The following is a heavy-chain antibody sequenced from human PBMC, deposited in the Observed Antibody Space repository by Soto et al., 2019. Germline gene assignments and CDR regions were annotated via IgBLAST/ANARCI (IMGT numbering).Heavy chain of an antibody. CDR1: GGTFSSYA. D-gene: IGHD2-15*01. V-gene: IGHV1-69*13. Sequence: SVKVSCKTSGGTFSSYAISWVRQAPGQGLEWMGGIIPIFVTPNYAQKFQGRVTITADESTSTGYMELSSLRSDDTAMYYCARGYPDGGAFDYWGQGTLVTAPQ. CDR2: IIPIFVTP. J-gene: IGHJ4*02. CDR3: ARGYPDGGAFDY.